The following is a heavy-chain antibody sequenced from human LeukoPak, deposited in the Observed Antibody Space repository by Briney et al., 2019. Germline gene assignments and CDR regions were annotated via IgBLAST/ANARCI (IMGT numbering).Heavy chain of an antibody. CDR2: INPNSGGT. V-gene: IGHV1-2*02. CDR3: ARDYGLARGPPREYFDY. CDR1: GYTFTGYY. J-gene: IGHJ4*02. Sequence: ASVKVSCKASGYTFTGYYMHWVRQAPGQGLEWMGWINPNSGGTNYAQKFQGRVTMTRDTSISTAYMELSRLRSDDTAVYYCARDYGLARGPPREYFDYWGQGTLVTVSS. D-gene: IGHD3-10*01.